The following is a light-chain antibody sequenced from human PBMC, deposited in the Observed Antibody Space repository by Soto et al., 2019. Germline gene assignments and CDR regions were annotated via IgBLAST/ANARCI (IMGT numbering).Light chain of an antibody. Sequence: DIQMTQSPSTLSASVGDRVTITCRASQSIDIWLAWYQQKPGKAPKLLIYKTFSLESGVPSRFSGSGSGTEFTLAICSLQPDDFATYYCQNYKSPPWTFGQGTKVEIK. J-gene: IGKJ1*01. V-gene: IGKV1-5*03. CDR2: KTF. CDR1: QSIDIW. CDR3: QNYKSPPWT.